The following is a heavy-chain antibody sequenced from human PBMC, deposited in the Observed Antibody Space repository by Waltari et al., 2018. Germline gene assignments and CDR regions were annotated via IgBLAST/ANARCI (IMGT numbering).Heavy chain of an antibody. CDR2: IYSGGST. V-gene: IGHV3-53*02. D-gene: IGHD3-10*01. CDR3: ARVGGSGSYYNDY. Sequence: EVQLVETGGGLIQPGGSLRLSCAASGFTVSSNYMSWVRQAPGKGLEWVSVIYSGGSTYYADSVKCRFTISRDNSKNTLYLQMNSLRAEDTAVYYCARVGGSGSYYNDYWGQGTLVTVSS. CDR1: GFTVSSNY. J-gene: IGHJ4*02.